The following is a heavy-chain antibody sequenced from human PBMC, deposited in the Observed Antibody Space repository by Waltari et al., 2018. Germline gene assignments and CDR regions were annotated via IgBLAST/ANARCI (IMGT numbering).Heavy chain of an antibody. J-gene: IGHJ6*03. CDR1: RGSFSFYA. V-gene: IGHV1-69*12. D-gene: IGHD3-10*01. Sequence: QVQLVQSGAEVTTSGSSVKVSCKACRGSFSFYAISWVRQAPGQGLEWMGGFIPLFGTSNYAQKFQGRVTITADESTSTAFMELNSLTSDDTAVYYCARGTVYYYDSGSRYYMDVWGNGTTVTVSS. CDR2: FIPLFGTS. CDR3: ARGTVYYYDSGSRYYMDV.